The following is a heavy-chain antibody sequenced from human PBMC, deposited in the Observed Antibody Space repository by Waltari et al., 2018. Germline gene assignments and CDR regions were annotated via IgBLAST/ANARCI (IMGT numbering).Heavy chain of an antibody. CDR2: IYHSGST. D-gene: IGHD1-26*01. CDR1: GYSISSGYY. Sequence: QVQLQESGPGLVKPSETLSLTCAVSGYSISSGYYWGWIRQPPGKGLEWSGSIYHSGSTYYNPSLKSRVTISVDTAKNQFSLKMSSVTAADTAVYYCARIVGARAYFDYWGQGTLVTVSS. V-gene: IGHV4-38-2*01. CDR3: ARIVGARAYFDY. J-gene: IGHJ4*02.